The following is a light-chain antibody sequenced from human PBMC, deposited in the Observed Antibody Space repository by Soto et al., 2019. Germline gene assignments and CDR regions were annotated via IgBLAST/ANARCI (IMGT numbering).Light chain of an antibody. CDR3: QQSYSAPYP. CDR2: AAS. Sequence: DIQMTQSPSSLSASVGDRVTITCRASQSIYSSLNWYHQKPGKAPKLLIYAASNLQSGVPSRFSGSGAGTDFTLSISSLQPEDFATYYWQQSYSAPYPFGQGTKLEI. CDR1: QSIYSS. V-gene: IGKV1-39*01. J-gene: IGKJ2*01.